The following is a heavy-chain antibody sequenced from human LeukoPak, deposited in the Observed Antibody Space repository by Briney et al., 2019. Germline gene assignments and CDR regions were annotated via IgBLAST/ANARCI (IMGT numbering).Heavy chain of an antibody. CDR2: IYKGGSI. J-gene: IGHJ4*02. V-gene: IGHV3-53*05. CDR1: GFTVSSNY. Sequence: GGSLRLSCAASGFTVSSNYMSWVRQAPGKGLEWVSVIYKGGSIYYADSVKGRFTISRDNSKNTLYLQMNSLRSEDTAVYYCARVGEYSGYGLDYWGQGTLVTVSS. CDR3: ARVGEYSGYGLDY. D-gene: IGHD5-12*01.